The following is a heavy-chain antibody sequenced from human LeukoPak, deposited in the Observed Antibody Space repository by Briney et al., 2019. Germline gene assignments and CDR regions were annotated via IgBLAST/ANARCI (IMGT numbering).Heavy chain of an antibody. Sequence: GASVKVSCKASGGTFSSYAISWVRQAPGQGLEWMGGIIPIFGTANYAQKFQGTVTITADESTSTAYIELSSLRSEDTAVYYCARVPSAAGYYFDYWGQGTLVTVSS. V-gene: IGHV1-69*13. D-gene: IGHD6-13*01. CDR1: GGTFSSYA. CDR3: ARVPSAAGYYFDY. CDR2: IIPIFGTA. J-gene: IGHJ4*02.